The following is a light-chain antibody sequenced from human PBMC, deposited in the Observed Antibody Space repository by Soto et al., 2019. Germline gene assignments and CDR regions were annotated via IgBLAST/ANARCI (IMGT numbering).Light chain of an antibody. V-gene: IGLV2-14*01. J-gene: IGLJ1*01. CDR2: EVS. Sequence: QSALTQPASVSGSPGQSITISCTGTSSDVGSYNYASWYQQHPGKAPKLMIYEVSDRPSGISSRFSGSKSGNTASLTISGLQTEDEADYYCSSYTSSSTLFGTGTKV. CDR1: SSDVGSYNY. CDR3: SSYTSSSTL.